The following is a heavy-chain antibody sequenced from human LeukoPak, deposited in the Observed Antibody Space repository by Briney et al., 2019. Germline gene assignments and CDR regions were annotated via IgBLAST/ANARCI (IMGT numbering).Heavy chain of an antibody. V-gene: IGHV1-18*01. Sequence: ASVKASCKASGYTFISYGITWVRQAPGQGLEWMGWISAYNGNTNYAQKVQGRVTMTTDTSTSTAYMELRSLRSDDTAVYYCARDKGWPNSGGYHPFDYWGQGTLVTVSS. CDR1: GYTFISYG. J-gene: IGHJ4*02. CDR3: ARDKGWPNSGGYHPFDY. CDR2: ISAYNGNT. D-gene: IGHD6-19*01.